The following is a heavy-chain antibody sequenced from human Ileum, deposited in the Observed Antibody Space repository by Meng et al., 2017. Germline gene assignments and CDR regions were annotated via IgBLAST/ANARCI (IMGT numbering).Heavy chain of an antibody. J-gene: IGHJ4*02. Sequence: GQLQASGPGLVKPSETLSLACTVSGDSLGTHYWSWIRQPPGKGLEWIGYVFYSGSTNYNPSLKSRVAISVDTSKNQVSLKLTSVTAADTAVYYCARSFHESSWGSYRYLFGLWDQGALVTVSS. D-gene: IGHD3-16*02. CDR3: ARSFHESSWGSYRYLFGL. V-gene: IGHV4-59*11. CDR1: GDSLGTHY. CDR2: VFYSGST.